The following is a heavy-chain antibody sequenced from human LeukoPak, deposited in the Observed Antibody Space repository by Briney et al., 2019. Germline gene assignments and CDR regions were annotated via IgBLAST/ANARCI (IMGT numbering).Heavy chain of an antibody. D-gene: IGHD3-22*01. CDR3: ARHTPYCDSSGYRFRYGMDV. Sequence: GESLKISCKGSGYSFTSYWIGWVRQMPGKGLEWMGIIYPGDSDTRYSPSFQGQVTISADKSISTAYLQWSSLKASDTAMYYCARHTPYCDSSGYRFRYGMDVWGQGTTVTVSS. CDR2: IYPGDSDT. J-gene: IGHJ6*02. CDR1: GYSFTSYW. V-gene: IGHV5-51*01.